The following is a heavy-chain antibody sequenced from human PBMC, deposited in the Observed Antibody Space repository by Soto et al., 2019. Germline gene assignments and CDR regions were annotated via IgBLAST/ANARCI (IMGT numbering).Heavy chain of an antibody. Sequence: TLSLTCTVSGGSVSSGSYYWSWIRQPPGKGLEWIGYIYYSGSTNYNPSLKSRVTISVDTSKNQFSLKLSSVTAADTAVYYCARAEVVTAIPLHWGQGTLVTVSS. V-gene: IGHV4-61*01. J-gene: IGHJ1*01. CDR3: ARAEVVTAIPLH. CDR1: GGSVSSGSYY. CDR2: IYYSGST. D-gene: IGHD2-21*02.